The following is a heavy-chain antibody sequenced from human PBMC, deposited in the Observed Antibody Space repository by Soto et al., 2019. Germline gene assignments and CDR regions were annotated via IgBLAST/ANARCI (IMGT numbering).Heavy chain of an antibody. CDR1: GGYIISSY. V-gene: IGHV4-59*01. CDR2: IYDTGISGYTPST. J-gene: IGHJ6*02. CDR3: ARGEDAFFYYGLDV. Sequence: PLEPLSLTWTVSGGYIISSYWSWIRQPPGKGLEWIAYIYDTGISGYTPSTSYNPSLKSRVTMSVDTSKSQFSLKLTSVTAADTAVYYCARGEDAFFYYGLDVWGQGITVTVSS.